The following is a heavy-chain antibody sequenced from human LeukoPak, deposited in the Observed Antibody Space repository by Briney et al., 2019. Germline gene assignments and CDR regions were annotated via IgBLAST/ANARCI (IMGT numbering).Heavy chain of an antibody. CDR3: AREGRWRYDTLTGYFDY. Sequence: PGGSLRLACAASGFSLSTYWMSWVRQAPGKGLEWVANIKQDGSEQYYGDSVKGRYTISRDNANNSLFLQMDSLTAEDTAVYYCAREGRWRYDTLTGYFDYWGQGTLVTVSS. J-gene: IGHJ4*02. CDR2: IKQDGSEQ. V-gene: IGHV3-7*01. CDR1: GFSLSTYW. D-gene: IGHD3-9*01.